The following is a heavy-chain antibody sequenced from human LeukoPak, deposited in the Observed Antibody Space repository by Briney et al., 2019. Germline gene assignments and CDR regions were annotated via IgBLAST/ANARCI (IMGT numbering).Heavy chain of an antibody. J-gene: IGHJ5*02. V-gene: IGHV4-4*09. D-gene: IGHD2-2*01. CDR2: SYASGST. CDR3: ARHYRSSTSCYFSHWFDP. CDR1: GGAVSSYY. Sequence: SETLSLTCTVFGGAVSSYYWGWIRHPPGNGLEWIGYSYASGSTNYTAPLKSRVTISVDSPKNQFSLKLSSVTAADTAVYYRARHYRSSTSCYFSHWFDPWGQGTLVTVSS.